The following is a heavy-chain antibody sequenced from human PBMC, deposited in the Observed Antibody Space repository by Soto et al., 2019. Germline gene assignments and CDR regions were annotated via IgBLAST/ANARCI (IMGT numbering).Heavy chain of an antibody. CDR1: GGSISSYY. Sequence: SETLSLTCTVSGGSISSYYWSWIRQPPGKGLEWIGYIYYSGSTNYNPSLKSRVTISVDTSKNQFSLKLSSVTAADTAVYYCARHVEMTTNFDYWGQGTLVNVSS. CDR2: IYYSGST. J-gene: IGHJ4*02. CDR3: ARHVEMTTNFDY. V-gene: IGHV4-59*01. D-gene: IGHD4-17*01.